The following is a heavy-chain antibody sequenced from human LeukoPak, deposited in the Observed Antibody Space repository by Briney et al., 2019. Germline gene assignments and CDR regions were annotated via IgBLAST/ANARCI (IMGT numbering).Heavy chain of an antibody. CDR1: GGSISSGGYS. J-gene: IGHJ4*02. D-gene: IGHD4-17*01. V-gene: IGHV4-30-2*02. CDR2: IYHSGST. CDR3: ARRHYGGHFDY. Sequence: SQTLSLTCAVSGGSISSGGYSWSWIRQPPGKGLEWIGYIYHSGSTYYNPSLKSRVTISVDTSKNQFSLKLSSVTAADTAVYYCARRHYGGHFDYWGQGTLVTVSS.